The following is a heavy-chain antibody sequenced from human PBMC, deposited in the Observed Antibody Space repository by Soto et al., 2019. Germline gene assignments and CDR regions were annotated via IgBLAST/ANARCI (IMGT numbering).Heavy chain of an antibody. CDR3: ATKAPTSSGYFWVYFVY. D-gene: IGHD3-22*01. Sequence: GASVKVSCKASGGTFSSYAISWVRQAPGQGLEWMGGIIPIFGTANYAQKFQGRVTITADESTSTAYMELSSLRSEDTAVYYCATKAPTSSGYFWVYFVYWGQGTLVTVS. V-gene: IGHV1-69*13. CDR1: GGTFSSYA. J-gene: IGHJ4*02. CDR2: IIPIFGTA.